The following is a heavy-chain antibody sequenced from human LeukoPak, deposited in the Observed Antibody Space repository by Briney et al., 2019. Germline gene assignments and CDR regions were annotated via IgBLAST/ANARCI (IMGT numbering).Heavy chain of an antibody. Sequence: SETLSLTCTVSSGSSSSYFWTWIRQSPGKGLEWIGYISYSGSTKYNPSLKSRVTMSLDTPKNQISLKLRFASAADTAIYYCAAGTFTTLFYWGQGTLVTVSS. D-gene: IGHD3-16*01. CDR2: ISYSGST. V-gene: IGHV4-59*08. CDR3: AAGTFTTLFY. CDR1: SGSSSSYF. J-gene: IGHJ4*02.